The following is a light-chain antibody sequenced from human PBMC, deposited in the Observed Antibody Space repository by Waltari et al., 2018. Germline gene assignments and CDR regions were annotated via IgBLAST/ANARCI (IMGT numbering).Light chain of an antibody. CDR1: NIGSKS. CDR2: DDS. Sequence: SYVLTQPPSVSVAPGKTARITCGGNNIGSKSVHWYQQKPGQAPVLVVYDDSDRPSGIPGRFSGSNSGNTATLTISRVEAGEEADYYCQVWDSSSDHPVVFGGGTKLTVL. J-gene: IGLJ2*01. CDR3: QVWDSSSDHPVV. V-gene: IGLV3-21*03.